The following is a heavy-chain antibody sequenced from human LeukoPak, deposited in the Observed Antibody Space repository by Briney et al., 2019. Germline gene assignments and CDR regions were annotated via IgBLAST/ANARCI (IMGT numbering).Heavy chain of an antibody. CDR3: TTHTRTYYEIDY. D-gene: IGHD3-22*01. CDR1: GITFNNAW. CDR2: IRDKTEAEPR. J-gene: IGHJ4*02. Sequence: GGSLRLSCVASGITFNNAWMSWVRQVPGKGLEWVGRIRDKTEAEPRGYAAPVKGRFTISSDDTGTKLYLQMNSLKTEDTAVYYCTTHTRTYYEIDYWGQGTLVTVSS. V-gene: IGHV3-15*01.